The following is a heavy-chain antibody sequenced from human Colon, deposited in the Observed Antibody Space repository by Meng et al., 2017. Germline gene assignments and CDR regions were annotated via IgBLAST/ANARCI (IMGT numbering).Heavy chain of an antibody. V-gene: IGHV4-31*01. J-gene: IGHJ4*02. CDR3: ARDQGDYSAY. CDR2: VSHTGST. CDR1: GGSISNGFSF. Sequence: SGPGRVNPSQTLSLTCTVSGGSISNGFSFWSWFRRHPLKGLEWIGSVSHTGSTSYNPSIQSLVTLSRDKPKNQFSLNLTSVTAADTAVYFCARDQGDYSAYWGQGTLVTVSS. D-gene: IGHD1-26*01.